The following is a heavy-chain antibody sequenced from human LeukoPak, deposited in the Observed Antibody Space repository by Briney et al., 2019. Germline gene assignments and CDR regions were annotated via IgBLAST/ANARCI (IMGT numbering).Heavy chain of an antibody. CDR1: GGSVSSGSYY. J-gene: IGHJ3*02. CDR3: ARDYCSSTSCNTFDI. V-gene: IGHV4-61*01. CDR2: IYYSGST. Sequence: SETLSLTCTVSGGSVSSGSYYWSWIRQPPGKGLEWIGYIYYSGSTSYNPSLKSRLTISVDTSKNQFSLKLSSVTAADTAVYYCARDYCSSTSCNTFDIWGQGAMVTVSS. D-gene: IGHD2-2*01.